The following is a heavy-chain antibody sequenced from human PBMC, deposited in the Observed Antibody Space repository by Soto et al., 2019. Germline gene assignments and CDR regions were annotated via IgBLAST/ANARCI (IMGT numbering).Heavy chain of an antibody. CDR3: THRAYYYDSSGYYPDTFDI. CDR2: IWWDDDK. D-gene: IGHD3-22*01. V-gene: IGHV2-5*02. J-gene: IGHJ3*02. Sequence: SGPTLVNPTQTLTLTCTFSGFSLSINEMGVGWIRQPPGKALEWLALIWWDDDKRYSPSLKTRLTITKDTSKNQVVLTMTNMDPVDTATYYCTHRAYYYDSSGYYPDTFDIWGQGTMVTVSS. CDR1: GFSLSINEMG.